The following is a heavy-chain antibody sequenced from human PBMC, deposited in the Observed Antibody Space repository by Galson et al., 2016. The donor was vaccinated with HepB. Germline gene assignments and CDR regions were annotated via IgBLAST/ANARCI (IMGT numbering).Heavy chain of an antibody. Sequence: SLRLSCAASGFSFNSYAMSWVRQAPGKGLEWVSVINYNGVSRYSVDSVRGRFTISRDNSKDTLDLQMDSLRVEDAAVYFCAKGFESGGSCNDSWGQGTLVTVSS. D-gene: IGHD2-15*01. CDR1: GFSFNSYA. J-gene: IGHJ4*02. CDR2: INYNGVSR. CDR3: AKGFESGGSCNDS. V-gene: IGHV3-23*01.